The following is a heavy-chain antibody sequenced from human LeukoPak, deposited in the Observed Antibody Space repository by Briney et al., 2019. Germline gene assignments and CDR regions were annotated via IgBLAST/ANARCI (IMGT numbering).Heavy chain of an antibody. CDR3: ARLAVAGTGTFDY. Sequence: PSETLSLTCAVYGGSFSGYYWSWIRQPPGKGLEWIGEINHSGSTNYNPSLKSRVTISVGTSKNQFSLKLSSVTAADTAVYYCARLAVAGTGTFDYWGQGTLVTVSS. J-gene: IGHJ4*02. V-gene: IGHV4-34*01. D-gene: IGHD6-19*01. CDR2: INHSGST. CDR1: GGSFSGYY.